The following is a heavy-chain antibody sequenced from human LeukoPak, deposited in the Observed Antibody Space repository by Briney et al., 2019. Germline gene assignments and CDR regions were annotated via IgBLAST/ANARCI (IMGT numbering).Heavy chain of an antibody. CDR1: GYTFTGYY. CDR2: INPNSGGT. CDR3: ARDKPDPYYYDSSGYYSGSPRPKYYFDY. V-gene: IGHV1-2*02. Sequence: GASVKVSCKASGYTFTGYYMHWVRQAPGQGLEWMGWINPNSGGTNYAQKFQGRVTMTRDTSISTAYMELSRLRSDDTAVYYCARDKPDPYYYDSSGYYSGSPRPKYYFDYWGQGTLVTVSS. D-gene: IGHD3-22*01. J-gene: IGHJ4*02.